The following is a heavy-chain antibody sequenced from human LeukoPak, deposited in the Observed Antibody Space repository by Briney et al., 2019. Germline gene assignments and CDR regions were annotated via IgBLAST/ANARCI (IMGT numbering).Heavy chain of an antibody. CDR2: ISSSSSYI. J-gene: IGHJ4*02. V-gene: IGHV3-21*04. D-gene: IGHD6-13*01. CDR3: ARGGGTAYSSSWFDY. Sequence: GGSLRLSCAASGFTFSSYSMNWVRQAPGKGLEWVSSISSSSSYIYYADSVKGRFTISRDNSKNTLYLQMNSLRAEETAVYYCARGGGTAYSSSWFDYWGQGTLVTVSS. CDR1: GFTFSSYS.